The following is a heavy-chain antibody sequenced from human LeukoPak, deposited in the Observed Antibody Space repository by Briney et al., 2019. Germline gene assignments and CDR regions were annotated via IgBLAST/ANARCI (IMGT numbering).Heavy chain of an antibody. CDR3: ARGRKYQLLYGRVYYYHYMDV. V-gene: IGHV4-38-2*01. D-gene: IGHD2-2*02. Sequence: SETLSITCAVSGYSISNGYYWGWIRQPPGKGLEWIGSIRHGANTPYNPSLKSRVTISVDTSKNQFSLKLSSVTAADTAVYYCARGRKYQLLYGRVYYYHYMDVWGKGTTVTVSS. CDR1: GYSISNGYY. J-gene: IGHJ6*03. CDR2: IRHGANT.